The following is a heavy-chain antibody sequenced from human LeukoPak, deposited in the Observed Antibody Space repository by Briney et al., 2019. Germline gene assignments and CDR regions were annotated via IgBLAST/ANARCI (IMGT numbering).Heavy chain of an antibody. CDR2: IIPIFGTA. D-gene: IGHD5-12*01. CDR1: GGTFISYA. CDR3: ARDEPGYSGYDVNYYYYGMDV. V-gene: IGHV1-69*13. J-gene: IGHJ6*02. Sequence: ASVKVSCKASGGTFISYAISWVRQAPGQGLEWMGGIIPIFGTANYAQKFQGRVTITADESTSTAYMELSSLRSEDTAVYYCARDEPGYSGYDVNYYYYGMDVWGQGTTVTVSS.